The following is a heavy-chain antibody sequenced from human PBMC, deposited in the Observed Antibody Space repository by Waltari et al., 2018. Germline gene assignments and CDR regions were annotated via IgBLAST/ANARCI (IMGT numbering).Heavy chain of an antibody. CDR1: GGTFSSYA. J-gene: IGHJ6*02. V-gene: IGHV1-69*08. Sequence: QVQLVQSGAEVKKPGSSVKVSCKASGGTFSSYAISWVRQAPGQGLEWMGRIIPIFGTANYAQKFQGRVTITADKSTSTAYMELSSLRSEDTAVYYCVSGYCSGGSCYSEKVDVWGQGTTVTVSS. CDR2: IIPIFGTA. CDR3: VSGYCSGGSCYSEKVDV. D-gene: IGHD2-15*01.